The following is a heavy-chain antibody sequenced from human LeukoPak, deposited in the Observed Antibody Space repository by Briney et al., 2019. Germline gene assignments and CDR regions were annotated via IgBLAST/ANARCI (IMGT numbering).Heavy chain of an antibody. CDR2: NIPGDSGT. Sequence: GSSLKSSSKGSGYRFISYCFCRLRQMPAKGLQWMRINIPGDSGTRYSPSLQGQVTISADKSISTAYLQWSSLKASDTAMYYCARWEATEPGMDVWGKGTTVTVSS. CDR1: GYRFISYC. J-gene: IGHJ6*04. D-gene: IGHD1-26*01. CDR3: ARWEATEPGMDV. V-gene: IGHV5-51*01.